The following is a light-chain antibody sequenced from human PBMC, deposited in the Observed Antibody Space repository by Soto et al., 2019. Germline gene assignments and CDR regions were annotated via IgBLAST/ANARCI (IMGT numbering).Light chain of an antibody. J-gene: IGKJ1*01. CDR3: QQYNSYRWT. Sequence: DIQMTQSPSTLSASVGDRVTITCRASQSISTWLAWYQQKAGKVPKVLIYKASSLERGVPSRFSGSGSGTEFTLTISNLQPDDFATYFCQQYNSYRWTFGQGTKVEIK. CDR1: QSISTW. V-gene: IGKV1-5*03. CDR2: KAS.